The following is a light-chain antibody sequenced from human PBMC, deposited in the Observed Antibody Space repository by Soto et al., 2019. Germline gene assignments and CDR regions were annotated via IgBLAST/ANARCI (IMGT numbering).Light chain of an antibody. Sequence: EIVLTQSPGTLSLSPWEGATLSCRASQSVSSSYIAWYQQRPGQTPSLLIHSASTRVTGIPDRFSGSGSGTDFTLTISRLEPEDFAVYYCQQYGSSPRTFGQGTKVDIK. V-gene: IGKV3-20*01. CDR1: QSVSSSY. CDR3: QQYGSSPRT. J-gene: IGKJ1*01. CDR2: SAS.